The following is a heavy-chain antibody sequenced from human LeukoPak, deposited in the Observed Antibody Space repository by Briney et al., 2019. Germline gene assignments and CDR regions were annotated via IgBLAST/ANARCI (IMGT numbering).Heavy chain of an antibody. CDR3: ACYIVVVSARVPL. J-gene: IGHJ4*02. D-gene: IGHD2-21*01. CDR1: GFTLSSYA. Sequence: GGSLRLSCAAPGFTLSSYAMHSVRQAPGKGLEGVAVISYDGSNKYYAYSVKDRFPRYRDNSKNTLYDQMNSLRAERTVLYDCACYIVVVSARVPLWGQGTLVTVS. V-gene: IGHV3-30*14. CDR2: ISYDGSNK.